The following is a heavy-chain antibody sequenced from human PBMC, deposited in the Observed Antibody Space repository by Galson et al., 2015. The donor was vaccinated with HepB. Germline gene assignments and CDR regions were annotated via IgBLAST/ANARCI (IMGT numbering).Heavy chain of an antibody. CDR3: ARRALRGVGSPAGNYFDY. J-gene: IGHJ4*02. CDR2: ISYDGSNK. Sequence: SLRLSCAASGFTFSSYAVHWVRQAPGKGLEWVAVISYDGSNKYYADSVKGRFTISRDNSKNTLYLQMNSLRAEDTAVYYCARRALRGVGSPAGNYFDYWGQGTLVTVSS. CDR1: GFTFSSYA. D-gene: IGHD3-10*01. V-gene: IGHV3-30*04.